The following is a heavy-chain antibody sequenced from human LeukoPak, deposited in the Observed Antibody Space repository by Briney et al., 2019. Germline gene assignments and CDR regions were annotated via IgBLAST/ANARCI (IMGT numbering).Heavy chain of an antibody. CDR2: MNPNSNNT. CDR1: GYTFTSYG. CDR3: ARGGYYYDN. Sequence: ASVKVSCKASGYTFTSYGITWVRQATGQGLEWMGWMNPNSNNTGYAQKFQGRITMTWNTSISTAYMELSSLRSEDTAVYYCARGGYYYDNWGQGTLVTVSS. J-gene: IGHJ4*02. D-gene: IGHD6-13*01. V-gene: IGHV1-8*01.